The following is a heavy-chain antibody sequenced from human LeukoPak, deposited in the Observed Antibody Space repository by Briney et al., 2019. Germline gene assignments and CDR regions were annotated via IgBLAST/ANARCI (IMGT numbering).Heavy chain of an antibody. D-gene: IGHD3-10*01. CDR1: GGSFSGYY. CDR3: ARGRYTMVRGVIGRDTDYYYYSYMDV. J-gene: IGHJ6*03. Sequence: SETLSLTCAVYGGSFSGYYWSWIRQPPGKGLEWIGEINHSGSTNYNPSLKSRVTRSVDTSKNQFSLQLNSVTPEDTAVYYCARGRYTMVRGVIGRDTDYYYYSYMDVWGKETTVTISS. V-gene: IGHV4-34*01. CDR2: INHSGST.